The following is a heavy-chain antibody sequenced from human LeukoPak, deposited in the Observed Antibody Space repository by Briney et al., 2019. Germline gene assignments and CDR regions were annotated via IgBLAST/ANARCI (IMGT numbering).Heavy chain of an antibody. CDR2: ISGSGGST. Sequence: GRSLRLSCAASGFTFSSYGMSWVRQAPGKGLEWVSAISGSGGSTYYADSVKGRFTISRDNSKNTLYLQMNSLRAEDTAVYYCAKSYYGSGTSDYWGQGTLVTVSS. CDR3: AKSYYGSGTSDY. V-gene: IGHV3-23*01. J-gene: IGHJ4*02. CDR1: GFTFSSYG. D-gene: IGHD3-10*01.